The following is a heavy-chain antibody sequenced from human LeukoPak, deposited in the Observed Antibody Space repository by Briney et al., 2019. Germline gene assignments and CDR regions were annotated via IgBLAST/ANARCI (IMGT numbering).Heavy chain of an antibody. CDR3: AREPYDFWSGYSYYYYYYYMDV. J-gene: IGHJ6*03. CDR1: GYTFTGYY. CDR2: INPNSGGT. D-gene: IGHD3-3*01. V-gene: IGHV1-2*02. Sequence: GASVKVSCKASGYTFTGYYMHWVRQAPGQGLEWMGWINPNSGGTNYAQKFQGRVTMTRDTSISTAYMELSRLRSDDTAVYYCAREPYDFWSGYSYYYYYYYMDVWGKGTTVTVSS.